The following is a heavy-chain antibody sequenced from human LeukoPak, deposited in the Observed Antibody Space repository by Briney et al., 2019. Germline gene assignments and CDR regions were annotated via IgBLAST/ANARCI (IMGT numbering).Heavy chain of an antibody. CDR3: AREDEVVDAFDI. V-gene: IGHV1-2*02. CDR1: GYTFTGYY. Sequence: ASVRVSCKASGYTFTGYYMQWVRQAPGQGLEWMGWINPNSGGTHYTQKFQGRVTMTRDTSISTAYMELSRLTSDDTAVYYCAREDEVVDAFDIWGQGTMVTVSS. D-gene: IGHD2-2*01. CDR2: INPNSGGT. J-gene: IGHJ3*02.